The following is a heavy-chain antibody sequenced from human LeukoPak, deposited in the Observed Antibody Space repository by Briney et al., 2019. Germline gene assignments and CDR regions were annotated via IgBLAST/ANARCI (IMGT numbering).Heavy chain of an antibody. CDR3: AKDSKAYCSGGSCYPVDY. CDR2: INSDGSTT. V-gene: IGHV3-74*01. J-gene: IGHJ4*02. CDR1: GFAFSGYW. Sequence: GGSLRLSCAASGFAFSGYWMHWVRQAPGKGLVWISRINSDGSTTNYADSVNGRFTISRDNSKNTLYLQMNSLRAEDTAVYYCAKDSKAYCSGGSCYPVDYWGQGTLVTVSS. D-gene: IGHD2-15*01.